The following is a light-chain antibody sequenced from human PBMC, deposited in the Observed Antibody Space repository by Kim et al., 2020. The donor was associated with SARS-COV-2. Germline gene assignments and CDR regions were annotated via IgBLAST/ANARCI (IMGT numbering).Light chain of an antibody. CDR2: DYN. J-gene: IGLJ2*01. V-gene: IGLV1-51*01. Sequence: QNCPVPCSGNSSNMGHHFVSWYRQLPGTAPNLLIYDYNKRPSGIPDRFSGSKSGTSATLGITGLQTGDEADYYCATWDRSLSSVVFGGGTQLTVL. CDR1: SSNMGHHF. CDR3: ATWDRSLSSVV.